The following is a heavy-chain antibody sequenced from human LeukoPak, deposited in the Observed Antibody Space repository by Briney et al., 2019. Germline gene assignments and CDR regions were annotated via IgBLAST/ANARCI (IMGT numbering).Heavy chain of an antibody. V-gene: IGHV3-53*01. D-gene: IGHD2-15*01. J-gene: IGHJ3*02. CDR3: ARINGGLDAFDI. CDR1: GFTFSSNY. Sequence: GGSLRLSCAASGFTFSSNYMSWVRQAPGKGLEWVSVIYSGGSTYYADSVKGRFTISRDNSKNTLYLQMNSLRAEDTAVYYCARINGGLDAFDIWGQGTMVTVSS. CDR2: IYSGGST.